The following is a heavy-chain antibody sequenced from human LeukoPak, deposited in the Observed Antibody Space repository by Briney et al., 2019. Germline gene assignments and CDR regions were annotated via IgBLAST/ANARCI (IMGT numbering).Heavy chain of an antibody. Sequence: SETLSLTCTVSGGSISSSSYYWGWIRQPPGKGLEWIGSIYYSGSTYYNPSLKSRVTISVDTSKNQFSLKLSSVTAADTAVYYCASHPSWNDVRLGYWGQGTLVTVSS. CDR3: ASHPSWNDVRLGY. V-gene: IGHV4-39*01. D-gene: IGHD1-1*01. CDR2: IYYSGST. J-gene: IGHJ4*02. CDR1: GGSISSSSYY.